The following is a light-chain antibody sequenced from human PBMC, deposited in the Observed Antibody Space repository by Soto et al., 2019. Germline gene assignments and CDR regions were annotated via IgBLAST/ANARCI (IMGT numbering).Light chain of an antibody. CDR2: GAS. V-gene: IGKV3-15*01. J-gene: IGKJ1*01. CDR1: QSVRGN. CDR3: QQYNDWPPT. Sequence: EIVMTQSPATLSASPGERATLSCRASQSVRGNLAWYQQKPGQAPRLLIYGASTRANGIPARFSGSGSGTEFTLSIGSLQSEDVAVYYCQQYNDWPPTVGQGTKVDIK.